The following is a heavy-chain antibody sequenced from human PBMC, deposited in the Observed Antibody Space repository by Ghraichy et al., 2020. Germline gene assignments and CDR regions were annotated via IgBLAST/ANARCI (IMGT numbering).Heavy chain of an antibody. CDR3: ARGPTIVVVPAATSGWFDP. J-gene: IGHJ5*02. D-gene: IGHD2-2*01. CDR1: GGSFSGYY. CDR2: INHSGST. Sequence: SETLSLTCAVYGGSFSGYYWSWIRQPPGKGLEWIGEINHSGSTNYNPSLKSRVTISVDTSKNQFSLKLSSVTAADTAVYYCARGPTIVVVPAATSGWFDPWGQGTLVTVSS. V-gene: IGHV4-34*01.